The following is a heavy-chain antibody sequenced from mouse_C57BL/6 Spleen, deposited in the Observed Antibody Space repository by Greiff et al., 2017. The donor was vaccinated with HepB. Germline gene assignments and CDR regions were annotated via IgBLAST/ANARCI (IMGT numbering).Heavy chain of an antibody. CDR2: ISDGGSYT. Sequence: DVKLVESGGGLVKPGGSLKLSCAASGFTFSSYAMSWVRQTPEKRLEWVATISDGGSYTYYPDNVKGRFTISRDNAKNNLYLQMSHLKSEDTAMYYCARDLGLDGDWFAYWGQGTLATVSA. D-gene: IGHD2-3*01. V-gene: IGHV5-4*01. CDR1: GFTFSSYA. CDR3: ARDLGLDGDWFAY. J-gene: IGHJ3*01.